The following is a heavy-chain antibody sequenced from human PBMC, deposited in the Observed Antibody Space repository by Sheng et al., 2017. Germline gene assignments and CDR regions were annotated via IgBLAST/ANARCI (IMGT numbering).Heavy chain of an antibody. CDR1: GGSISSYY. CDR3: ARETDSSRYHSHFDY. CDR2: IYYSGST. V-gene: IGHV4-59*01. D-gene: IGHD3-22*01. J-gene: IGHJ4*02. Sequence: QVQLQESGPGLVKPSETLSLTCTVSGGSISSYYWSWIRQPPGKGLEWIGYIYYSGSTNYNPSLKSRVTISVDTSKNQFSLKLSSVTAADTAVYYCARETDSSRYHSHFDYWGQGTLGHRLL.